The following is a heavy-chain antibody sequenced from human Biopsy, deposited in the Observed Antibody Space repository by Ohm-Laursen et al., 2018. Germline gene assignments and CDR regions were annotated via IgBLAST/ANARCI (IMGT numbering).Heavy chain of an antibody. CDR1: GYTFAGYY. Sequence: SSVKVSCKTSGYTFAGYYLHWVRQAPGHGLEWMGWINPNSGNANYAQSFQGRLTVTRDTSISTAYMELTSLTFDDTAIYYCARVPAYPSIDGYYGLDLWGQGTTVIVSS. D-gene: IGHD3-9*01. CDR2: INPNSGNA. J-gene: IGHJ6*02. V-gene: IGHV1-2*02. CDR3: ARVPAYPSIDGYYGLDL.